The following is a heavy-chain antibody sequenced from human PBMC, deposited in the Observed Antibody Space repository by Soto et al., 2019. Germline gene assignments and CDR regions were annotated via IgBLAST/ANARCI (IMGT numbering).Heavy chain of an antibody. V-gene: IGHV3-48*01. CDR1: GFTFSSYS. J-gene: IGHJ6*02. CDR2: ISSSSSTI. CDR3: ARGFVYCSSISCHGWFYGMDV. D-gene: IGHD2-2*01. Sequence: PGGSLRLSCAASGFTFSSYSMNWVRQAPGKGLEWVSYISSSSSTIYYADSVKGRFTISRDNAKNSLYLQMNSLRAEDTAVYYCARGFVYCSSISCHGWFYGMDVWGQGTTVTVSS.